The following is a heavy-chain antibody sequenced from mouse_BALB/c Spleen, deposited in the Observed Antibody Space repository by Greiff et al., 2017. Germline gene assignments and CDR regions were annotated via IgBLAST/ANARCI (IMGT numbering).Heavy chain of an antibody. V-gene: IGHV5-6*01. Sequence: EVQVVESGGDLVKPGGSLKLSCAASGFTFSSYGMSWVRQTPDKRLEWVATISSGGSYTYYPDSVKGRFTISRDNAKNTLYLQMSSLKSEDTAMYYCARHGTSMIPWFAYWGQGTLVTVSA. D-gene: IGHD2-3*01. CDR2: ISSGGSYT. CDR3: ARHGTSMIPWFAY. J-gene: IGHJ3*01. CDR1: GFTFSSYG.